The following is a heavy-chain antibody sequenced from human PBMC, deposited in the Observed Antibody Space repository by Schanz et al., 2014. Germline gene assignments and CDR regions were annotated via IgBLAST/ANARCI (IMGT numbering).Heavy chain of an antibody. V-gene: IGHV3-23*01. Sequence: DVHLLESGGGVVQPGRSLRLSCASSGFSFTTYAMSWVRQAPGKGLEWVSSISSGGNPYYANSVKGRFGISRDNSENTLYLQMSSLRVEDTAVYYCAKDPRGDKNDRAYYFDYWGQGTLVSVSS. J-gene: IGHJ4*02. CDR3: AKDPRGDKNDRAYYFDY. D-gene: IGHD3-10*01. CDR2: ISSGGNP. CDR1: GFSFTTYA.